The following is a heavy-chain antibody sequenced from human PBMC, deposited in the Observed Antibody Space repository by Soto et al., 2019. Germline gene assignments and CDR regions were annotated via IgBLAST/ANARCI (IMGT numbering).Heavy chain of an antibody. Sequence: QLLESGRDLVQPGGSLRLSCVASGFTFSSFAMNWIRQTPRKGLEWVCDISGRGGSTHYAESVKGRFTISRDNSKNMVYLQMNSLTAEDTAIYYCAKALPLSTIFDAFDVWSHGTAVTISS. CDR2: ISGRGGST. V-gene: IGHV3-23*01. CDR3: AKALPLSTIFDAFDV. D-gene: IGHD1-1*01. CDR1: GFTFSSFA. J-gene: IGHJ3*01.